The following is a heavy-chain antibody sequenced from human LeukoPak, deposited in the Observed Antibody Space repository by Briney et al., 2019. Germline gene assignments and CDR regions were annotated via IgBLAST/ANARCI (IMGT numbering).Heavy chain of an antibody. CDR1: GYSFTSYW. CDR3: ARPSRSGSYPDAFDI. V-gene: IGHV5-51*01. D-gene: IGHD3-10*01. Sequence: GESLKISCKGSGYSFTSYWIGWVRQMPGKGLEWMGIIYPGDSDTKYSPSFRGQVTISADKSICTAYLQWSSLKASDTAMYYCARPSRSGSYPDAFDIWGQGTMVTVSS. J-gene: IGHJ3*02. CDR2: IYPGDSDT.